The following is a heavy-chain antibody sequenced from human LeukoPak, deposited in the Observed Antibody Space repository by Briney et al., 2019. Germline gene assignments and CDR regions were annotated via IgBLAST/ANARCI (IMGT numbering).Heavy chain of an antibody. CDR1: GYTFTSYY. D-gene: IGHD2/OR15-2a*01. CDR2: INPSGGST. V-gene: IGHV1-46*01. J-gene: IGHJ6*02. Sequence: ASVKVSCKASGYTFTSYYMHWVRQAPGQGLEWMGIINPSGGSTRYVQKFQGRVTMTSDTSTSTVYMELSSLRSEDTAVYYCARDRLLRLQYGMDVWGQGTTVTVSS. CDR3: ARDRLLRLQYGMDV.